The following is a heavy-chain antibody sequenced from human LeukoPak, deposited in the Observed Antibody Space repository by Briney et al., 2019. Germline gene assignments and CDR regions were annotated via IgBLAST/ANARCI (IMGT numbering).Heavy chain of an antibody. CDR3: ARIPLRRRNWFDP. J-gene: IGHJ5*02. D-gene: IGHD2-15*01. CDR1: GFTFSSYE. V-gene: IGHV3-48*03. Sequence: GGSLRLSCAASGFTFSSYEMNWVRQAPGKGLEWVSYISSSGSTIYYADSVKGRFTISRDNAKNSLYLQMNSLRAEDTAVYYCARIPLRRRNWFDPWGQGTLVTVSS. CDR2: ISSSGSTI.